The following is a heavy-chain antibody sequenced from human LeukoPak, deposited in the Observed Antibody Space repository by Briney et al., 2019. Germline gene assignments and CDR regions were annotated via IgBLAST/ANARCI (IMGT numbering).Heavy chain of an antibody. CDR3: AKDTGYYYDSSNYWV. V-gene: IGHV3-7*03. D-gene: IGHD3-22*01. J-gene: IGHJ4*02. CDR1: AFTFSNYW. Sequence: GGSLRLSCAASAFTFSNYWMIWVRQAPGKGLEWVANINQDGSEKYYVDSVKGRFTISRDNAKNSLYLQMNSLRAEDTALYYCAKDTGYYYDSSNYWVWGQGTLVTVSS. CDR2: INQDGSEK.